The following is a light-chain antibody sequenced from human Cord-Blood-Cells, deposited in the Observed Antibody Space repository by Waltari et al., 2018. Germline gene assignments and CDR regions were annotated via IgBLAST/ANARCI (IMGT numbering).Light chain of an antibody. CDR2: AAS. Sequence: AIRMTQYPSSFYESTGDRVTLTCRARQGISSSIAWYQQTPGKAPKLLIYAASTWQSGVPSRFSGSGSGTDFTLTISCLQSEDFATYYCQQYYSYPITFGQGTRLEIK. V-gene: IGKV1-8*01. J-gene: IGKJ5*01. CDR3: QQYYSYPIT. CDR1: QGISSS.